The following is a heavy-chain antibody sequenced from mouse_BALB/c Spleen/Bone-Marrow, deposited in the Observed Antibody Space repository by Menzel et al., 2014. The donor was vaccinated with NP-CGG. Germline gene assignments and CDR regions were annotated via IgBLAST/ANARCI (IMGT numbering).Heavy chain of an antibody. CDR2: ISYSSST. CDR1: GDSITSGY. D-gene: IGHD3-1*01. V-gene: IGHV3-8*02. CDR3: ARSGSSGYHHYAMDY. Sequence: VQLKESGPSLVKPSQTLSLTCSVTGDSITSGYWNWIRKFPGNKLEYMGFISYSSSTYYNPSLKSRISITRDTSKNLYYLQLNSVTTEDSATYYCARSGSSGYHHYAMDYWGQGTSVTVSS. J-gene: IGHJ4*01.